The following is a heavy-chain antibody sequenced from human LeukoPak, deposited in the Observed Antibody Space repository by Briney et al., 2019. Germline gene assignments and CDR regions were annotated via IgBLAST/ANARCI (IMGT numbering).Heavy chain of an antibody. J-gene: IGHJ6*03. V-gene: IGHV4-34*01. Sequence: SETLSLTCAVYGGSFSGYYWSWIRQPPGKGLEWIGETNHSGSTNYNPSLKSRVTISVDTSKNQFSLKLSSVTAADTAVYYCARAVQLERPPPLIDYYYMDVWGKGTTVTVSS. CDR2: TNHSGST. CDR1: GGSFSGYY. D-gene: IGHD1-1*01. CDR3: ARAVQLERPPPLIDYYYMDV.